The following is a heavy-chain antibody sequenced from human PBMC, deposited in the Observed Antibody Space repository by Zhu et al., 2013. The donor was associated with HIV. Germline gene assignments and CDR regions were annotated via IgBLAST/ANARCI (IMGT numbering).Heavy chain of an antibody. CDR1: GYMFSNYG. V-gene: IGHV1-2*02. Sequence: QVQLVQSGAEVKKPGASVRVSCKTSGYMFSNYGINWVRLAPGRGLEWMGWITPNSGGTNYAQKFQGRVTMTRDTSISTAYMELSRLRSDDTAVYYCARDDVSFDYWGQGTLVHRLL. CDR2: ITPNSGGT. CDR3: ARDDVSFDY. J-gene: IGHJ4*02.